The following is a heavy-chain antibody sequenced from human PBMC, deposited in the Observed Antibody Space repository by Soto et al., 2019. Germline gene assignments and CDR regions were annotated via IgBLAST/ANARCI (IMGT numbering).Heavy chain of an antibody. D-gene: IGHD1-1*01. CDR1: GYTFTSYA. Sequence: QVQLVQSGAEVKKPGASVKVSCKASGYTFTSYAMHWVRQAPGQRLEWMGWINAGNGNTKYSQKFQVRVTINKDSSASTAATELGILRSEGTAVYYGDGTLLLCNHTIVDYCGQGIPVNVSS. J-gene: IGHJ4*02. CDR2: INAGNGNT. V-gene: IGHV1-3*01. CDR3: DGTLLLCNHTIVDY.